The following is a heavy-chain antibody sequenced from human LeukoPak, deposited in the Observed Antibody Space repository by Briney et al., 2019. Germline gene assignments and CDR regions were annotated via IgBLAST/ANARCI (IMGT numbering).Heavy chain of an antibody. CDR3: AREKSSIFDP. CDR2: ISYDGSNR. V-gene: IGHV3-30-3*01. D-gene: IGHD6-6*01. CDR1: GFTFSNYA. J-gene: IGHJ5*02. Sequence: GGSLRLSCAASGFTFSNYAMHWVHQAPGKGLEWVAVISYDGSNRYYADSVKGRFTISRDNSKNTLYLQMNSLRAEDTAVYYCAREKSSIFDPWGQGTLVTVSS.